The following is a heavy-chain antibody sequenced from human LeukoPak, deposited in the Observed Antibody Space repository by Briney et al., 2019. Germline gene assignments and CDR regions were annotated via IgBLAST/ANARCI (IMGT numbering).Heavy chain of an antibody. Sequence: PGGALRHSCAATGFAFVNYAMHWVRQAPGKGLEWVSYISSRGSTIYYAGSVKGRFTISRDNARNSLYLQMNSLRAEDTAVYYCARELALYFDCWGQGTLVTVSS. CDR3: ARELALYFDC. V-gene: IGHV3-48*03. D-gene: IGHD1-1*01. CDR1: GFAFVNYA. CDR2: ISSRGSTI. J-gene: IGHJ4*02.